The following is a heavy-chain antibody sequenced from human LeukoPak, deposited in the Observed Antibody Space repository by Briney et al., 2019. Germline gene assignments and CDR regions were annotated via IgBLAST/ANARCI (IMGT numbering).Heavy chain of an antibody. CDR2: ISGGGVTT. D-gene: IGHD3/OR15-3a*01. CDR3: ATPWTAVATFRRLDY. CDR1: GFTFTSYA. Sequence: GGSLRLSCAASGFTFTSYAMSWVRQAPGKGLEWVSTISGGGVTTYYADSVKGRFTISRDNSKNTVYLQMNSLRAEDTAIYYCATPWTAVATFRRLDYWGQGTLVTVSS. V-gene: IGHV3-23*01. J-gene: IGHJ4*02.